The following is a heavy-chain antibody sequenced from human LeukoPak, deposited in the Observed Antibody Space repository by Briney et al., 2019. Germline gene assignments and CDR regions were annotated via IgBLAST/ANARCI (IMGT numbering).Heavy chain of an antibody. CDR3: ARDGSYKFDY. Sequence: GGSLRLSCAASGLTFSSAWMHWVRQTPGKGLVWVSRIQSDGTTTYAESVRGRFTISRDNAKNTLYLQMNNLRAEDTAVYYCARDGSYKFDYWGQGTLVTVSS. CDR1: GLTFSSAW. CDR2: IQSDGTT. J-gene: IGHJ4*02. V-gene: IGHV3-74*01. D-gene: IGHD1-26*01.